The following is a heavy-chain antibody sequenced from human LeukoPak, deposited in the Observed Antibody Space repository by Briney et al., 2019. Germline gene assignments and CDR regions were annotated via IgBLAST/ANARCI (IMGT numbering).Heavy chain of an antibody. V-gene: IGHV3-11*01. CDR3: ARDLTYYDFWSGYDY. J-gene: IGHJ4*02. CDR1: GFTFSDYY. CDR2: ISSSGSTI. D-gene: IGHD3-3*01. Sequence: GRSLRLSCAASGFTFSDYYMSWIRQAPGKGLEWVSYISSSGSTIYYADSVKGRFTISRDNAKNSLYLQMNSLRAEDTAVYYCARDLTYYDFWSGYDYWGQGTLVTVSS.